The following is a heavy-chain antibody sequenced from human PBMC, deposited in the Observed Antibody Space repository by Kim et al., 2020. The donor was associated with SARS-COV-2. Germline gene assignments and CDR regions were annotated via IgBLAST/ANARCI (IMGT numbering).Heavy chain of an antibody. Sequence: YAQKLQGRVTMTTDTSTSTAYMELRSLRSDDTAVYYCARQHVDTAMAIDYWGQGTLVTVSS. V-gene: IGHV1-18*01. CDR3: ARQHVDTAMAIDY. D-gene: IGHD5-18*01. J-gene: IGHJ4*02.